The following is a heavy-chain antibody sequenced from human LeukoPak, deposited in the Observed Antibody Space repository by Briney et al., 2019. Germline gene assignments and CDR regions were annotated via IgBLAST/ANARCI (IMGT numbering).Heavy chain of an antibody. CDR1: GGSINTYY. CDR2: IYSTGIT. Sequence: SETLSLTCTVSGGSINTYYWSWIRQPAGKGLEWIGRIYSTGITTYKPSLKGRVTMSVDTSKNQSALKLSSVTAADTAVYYLARPQSGLGWFDPWGQGILVTVSS. V-gene: IGHV4-4*07. J-gene: IGHJ5*02. CDR3: ARPQSGLGWFDP.